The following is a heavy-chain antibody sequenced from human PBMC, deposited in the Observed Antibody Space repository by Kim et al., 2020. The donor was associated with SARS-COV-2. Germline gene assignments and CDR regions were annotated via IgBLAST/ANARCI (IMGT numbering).Heavy chain of an antibody. Sequence: GGSRRLSCAASGFTFSNYWMGWVRQAPGTGLEWLANIKQDGSEGYYVDSVRGRFTISRDNAKNSLYVQMNSLGAEDTAVYYCARSWKGFDYWGQGTLVTVSS. CDR3: ARSWKGFDY. D-gene: IGHD1-1*01. CDR1: GFTFSNYW. V-gene: IGHV3-7*01. J-gene: IGHJ4*02. CDR2: IKQDGSEG.